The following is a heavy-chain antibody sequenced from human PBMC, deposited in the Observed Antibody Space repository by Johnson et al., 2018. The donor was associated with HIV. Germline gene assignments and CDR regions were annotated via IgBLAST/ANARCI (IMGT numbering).Heavy chain of an antibody. Sequence: QVQLVESGGGVVRPGRSLRLSCAASGFVFSSYAMHWVRQAPGKGLEWVALISYDGRNKNYADSVKGRFTISRDNAKKSLYLQMNSLRDEDTAVYYCARANYYDNWGQGTMVSVSS. J-gene: IGHJ3*02. CDR1: GFVFSSYA. D-gene: IGHD3-10*01. V-gene: IGHV3-30*04. CDR3: ARANYYDN. CDR2: ISYDGRNK.